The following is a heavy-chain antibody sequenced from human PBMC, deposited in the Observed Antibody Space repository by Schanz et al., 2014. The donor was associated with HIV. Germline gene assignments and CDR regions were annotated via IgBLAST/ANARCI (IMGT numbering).Heavy chain of an antibody. D-gene: IGHD2-8*01. CDR3: ANSGYCTSGICYTRGNGMDV. CDR2: TWYDGSNK. J-gene: IGHJ6*02. CDR1: GFTFRSYG. Sequence: QVQLVESGGGVVQPGRSLRLSCAASGFTFRSYGMHWVRQAPGKGLEWVAVTWYDGSNKYYADSVKGRFTSSRDNSKNTLYLQMNSLRAEDTAVYYCANSGYCTSGICYTRGNGMDVWGQGTTVTVSS. V-gene: IGHV3-33*06.